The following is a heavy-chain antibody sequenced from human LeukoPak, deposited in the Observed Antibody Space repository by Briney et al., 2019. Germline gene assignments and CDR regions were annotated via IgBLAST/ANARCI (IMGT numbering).Heavy chain of an antibody. CDR3: ARHGSGSGWFYYYYMDV. CDR2: IYHSGST. D-gene: IGHD6-19*01. J-gene: IGHJ6*03. CDR1: GYSISSGYY. V-gene: IGHV4-38-2*01. Sequence: ASETLSLTCAVSGYSISSGYYWGWIRQPPGKGLEWIGSIYHSGSTYYNPSLKSRVTISVDTSKNQFSLKLSSVTAADTAVYYCARHGSGSGWFYYYYMDVWGKGTTVTVSS.